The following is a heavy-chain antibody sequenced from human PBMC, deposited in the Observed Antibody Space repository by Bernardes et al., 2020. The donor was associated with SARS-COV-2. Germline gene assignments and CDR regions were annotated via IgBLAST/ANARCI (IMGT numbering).Heavy chain of an antibody. CDR1: GFTFSTYW. J-gene: IGHJ4*02. CDR2: IKQDGSEQ. V-gene: IGHV3-7*01. CDR3: ARDDPGGSFYGY. D-gene: IGHD1-26*01. Sequence: GSLRLSCAVSGFTFSTYWMSWDRQAPGKGLEWVATIKQDGSEQYYVDSVKGRFTISRDNAKNSLFLQMNSLRGEDTAVYYCARDDPGGSFYGYWGQGTLVTVSS.